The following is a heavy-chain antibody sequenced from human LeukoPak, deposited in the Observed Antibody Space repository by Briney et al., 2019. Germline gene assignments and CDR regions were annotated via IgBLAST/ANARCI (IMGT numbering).Heavy chain of an antibody. J-gene: IGHJ4*02. CDR2: IYNGRNT. CDR3: AQTTGWPGFDF. V-gene: IGHV4-59*08. CDR1: GASTSSRY. D-gene: IGHD6-19*01. Sequence: SETLFLTCSASGASTSSRYWSWIRQSPGRTLEWIGHIYNGRNTKYNPSLTSRVTISADTSKNQFSLSLTSVTAADTAIYYCAQTTGWPGFDFWGPGALVTVSS.